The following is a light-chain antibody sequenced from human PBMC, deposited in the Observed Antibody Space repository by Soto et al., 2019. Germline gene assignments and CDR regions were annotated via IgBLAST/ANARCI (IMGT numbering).Light chain of an antibody. CDR2: GAS. CDR3: QQYSAWPLT. V-gene: IGKV3D-15*01. CDR1: QILSST. Sequence: EIVMTQSPATLSVSPGESATLSCRASQILSSTYLAWYQQKPGQAPRLLIYGASSRATGIPDRFSGSGSGTEFTLTISSLQSEDFAVYYGQQYSAWPLTVGGGTKVEVK. J-gene: IGKJ4*01.